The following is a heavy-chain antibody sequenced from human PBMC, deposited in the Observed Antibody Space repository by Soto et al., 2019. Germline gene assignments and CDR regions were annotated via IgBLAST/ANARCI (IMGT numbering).Heavy chain of an antibody. D-gene: IGHD2-15*01. J-gene: IGHJ5*01. CDR2: ISGYNGNA. Sequence: QVQLVQSGAEVRKPGASVKVSCKASGYTFSSHGIIWVRQAPGQGLEWMGWISGYNGNAKYAQRFQGRVTMTTDTSTSTVYMDPRSLGSDDSAVYYCAREGSYGWYDCWGQGTLVTVSS. CDR3: AREGSYGWYDC. V-gene: IGHV1-18*01. CDR1: GYTFSSHG.